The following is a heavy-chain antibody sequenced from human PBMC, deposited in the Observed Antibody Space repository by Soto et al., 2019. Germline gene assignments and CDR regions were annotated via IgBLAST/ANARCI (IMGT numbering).Heavy chain of an antibody. D-gene: IGHD1-1*01. CDR2: ISEDGNTK. Sequence: GGSLRLSCAASGSTFSRFDMHWVRQAPGKGLEWVAVISEDGNTKYYADSVKGRFTISRDNSKNTLYLQMNSLRVEDTAVYYCAKKVPGSNPLESWGQGALVTVSS. V-gene: IGHV3-30*18. CDR1: GSTFSRFD. CDR3: AKKVPGSNPLES. J-gene: IGHJ4*02.